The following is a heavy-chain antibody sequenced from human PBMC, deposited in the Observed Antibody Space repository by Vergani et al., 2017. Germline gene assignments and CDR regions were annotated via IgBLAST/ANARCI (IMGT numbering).Heavy chain of an antibody. CDR1: GGSIRSTFYY. D-gene: IGHD2-15*01. Sequence: QLQLQESDPGMVKPSETLSLTCTVSGGSIRSTFYYWGWIRQPPGKGLEWIGSISHSGYTFYSPSLKSRVSMSVDTSKNQFSLRVNSVTAADTAVYYCVRDPWESGGPYSGCWGRGTLVSGSS. CDR3: VRDPWESGGPYSGC. J-gene: IGHJ4*02. CDR2: ISHSGYT. V-gene: IGHV4-39*07.